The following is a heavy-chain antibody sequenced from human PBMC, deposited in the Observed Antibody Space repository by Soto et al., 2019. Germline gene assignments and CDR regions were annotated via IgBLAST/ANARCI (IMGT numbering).Heavy chain of an antibody. V-gene: IGHV4-34*01. CDR1: GGSFSGYY. D-gene: IGHD3-16*02. J-gene: IGHJ4*02. CDR3: ARAYDYVWGSYRSHFDY. Sequence: QVQLQQWGAGLLKPSETLSLTCAVYGGSFSGYYWSWIRQPPGKGLEWIGEINHSGSTNYNPSLKSRVTISVXXSXNXXSLKLSSVTAADTAVYYCARAYDYVWGSYRSHFDYWGQGTLVTVSS. CDR2: INHSGST.